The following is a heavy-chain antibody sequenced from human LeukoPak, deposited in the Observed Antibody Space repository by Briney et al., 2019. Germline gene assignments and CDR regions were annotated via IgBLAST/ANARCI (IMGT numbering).Heavy chain of an antibody. CDR2: MYYSGRT. Sequence: PSETLSLTCTVSGGSISSSSYYWGWIRQAPGKGLEWIGSMYYSGRTYYNPSLKSRVTISEDTSKNQFSLKLSSVTAADTAVYYCARVVGATTPNYFDYWGQGTLVTVSS. CDR1: GGSISSSSYY. D-gene: IGHD1-26*01. V-gene: IGHV4-39*01. CDR3: ARVVGATTPNYFDY. J-gene: IGHJ4*02.